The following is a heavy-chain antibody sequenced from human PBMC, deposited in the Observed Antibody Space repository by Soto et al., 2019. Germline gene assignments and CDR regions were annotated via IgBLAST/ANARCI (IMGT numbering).Heavy chain of an antibody. V-gene: IGHV4-34*01. CDR2: INHSGST. Sequence: SETLSLTCAVYGGSFSGYYWSWIRQPPGKGLEWIGEINHSGSTNYNPSLKSRVTISVDTSKNQFSLKLSSVTAADTAVYYCARAIPRYSSGWYAWGQGTLVTVSS. J-gene: IGHJ5*02. D-gene: IGHD6-19*01. CDR1: GGSFSGYY. CDR3: ARAIPRYSSGWYA.